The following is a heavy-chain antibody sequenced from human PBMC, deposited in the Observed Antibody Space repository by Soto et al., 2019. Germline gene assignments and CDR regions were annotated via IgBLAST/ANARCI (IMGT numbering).Heavy chain of an antibody. CDR1: GGTFSSYA. V-gene: IGHV1-69*13. CDR3: AREGEATGASYAGPLTLSTGNWVGP. D-gene: IGHD2-21*01. Sequence: SVKVSCKAAGGTFSSYAISWVRQAPGQGLEWMGGIIPIFGTANYAQKLQGRVTITADESTSTAHMELSSLRSEDTAVYCCAREGEATGASYAGPLTLSTGNWVGPWG. J-gene: IGHJ5*02. CDR2: IIPIFGTA.